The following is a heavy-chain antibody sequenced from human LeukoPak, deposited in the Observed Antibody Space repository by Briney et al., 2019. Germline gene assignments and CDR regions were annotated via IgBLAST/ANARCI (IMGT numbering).Heavy chain of an antibody. J-gene: IGHJ4*02. Sequence: PSETLSLTCTVSGGSLSSSSYYWSWIRQPPGKGLEWIGYIYDSGSTYYNPSLKSRVTIFVDTSKNQFSLKLSSVTAADTAVYYCARHPAGAMHGSIDYWGPGALVTVSS. CDR3: ARHPAGAMHGSIDY. CDR2: IYDSGST. D-gene: IGHD3-16*01. V-gene: IGHV4-39*01. CDR1: GGSLSSSSYY.